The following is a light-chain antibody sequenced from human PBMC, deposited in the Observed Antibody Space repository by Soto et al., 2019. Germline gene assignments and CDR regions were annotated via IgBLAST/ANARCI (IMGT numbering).Light chain of an antibody. CDR3: QQYGSSPWT. CDR1: QSVSSTY. J-gene: IGKJ1*01. V-gene: IGKV3-20*01. CDR2: GAS. Sequence: EIVLTQSPGTLSLSPGERATVSCRASQSVSSTYLAWYQQKPGQAPTLLIYGASSRATGIPDRFSGSGSGTDFTLTISRLEPEDFAVYYCQQYGSSPWTFGQGTKVDIK.